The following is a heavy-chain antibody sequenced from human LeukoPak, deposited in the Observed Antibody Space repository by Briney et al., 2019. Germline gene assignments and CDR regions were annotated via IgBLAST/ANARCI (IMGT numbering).Heavy chain of an antibody. V-gene: IGHV1-2*02. Sequence: ASVKVSCRASGYTFTAHYIHWVRQAPGQGLEWMGWIDPNSGGTNYAQRFLGSVTMTGHTSINTAFMELSRLRSDDTAIYYCARGRGTTMVRGVITNYFDLWGRGSLVTVSS. CDR3: ARGRGTTMVRGVITNYFDL. CDR2: IDPNSGGT. J-gene: IGHJ2*01. CDR1: GYTFTAHY. D-gene: IGHD3-10*01.